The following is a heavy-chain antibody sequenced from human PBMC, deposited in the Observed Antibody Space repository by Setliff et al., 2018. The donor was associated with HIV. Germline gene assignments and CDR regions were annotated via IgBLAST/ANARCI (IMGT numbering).Heavy chain of an antibody. D-gene: IGHD4-17*01. CDR1: GFTVSSKY. CDR2: IYSGGST. V-gene: IGHV3-66*01. CDR3: ARDSSDYYSGAFDI. Sequence: GGSLRLSCAASGFTVSSKYMNWVRQAPGKGLEWVSVIYSGGSTYYAGSVKGRFTISRDNSKNTLYLQMNRLRAEDTAVYYCARDSSDYYSGAFDIWGKGTMVTVSS. J-gene: IGHJ3*02.